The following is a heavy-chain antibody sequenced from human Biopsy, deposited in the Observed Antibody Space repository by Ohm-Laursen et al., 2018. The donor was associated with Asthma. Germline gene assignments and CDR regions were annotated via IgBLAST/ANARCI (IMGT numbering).Heavy chain of an antibody. J-gene: IGHJ6*02. CDR1: GFTFSSYA. CDR2: ISYDGSNK. V-gene: IGHV3-30-3*01. Sequence: SLRLSCAASGFTFSSYAMHWVRQAPGKGLEWVAVISYDGSNKYYAASVKGRFTISRDNSKNTLYLQMNSLRAEDTAVYYCARDPHNSYLASLRTKFNYYYYGMDVWGQGTTVTVSS. CDR3: ARDPHNSYLASLRTKFNYYYYGMDV. D-gene: IGHD1-7*01.